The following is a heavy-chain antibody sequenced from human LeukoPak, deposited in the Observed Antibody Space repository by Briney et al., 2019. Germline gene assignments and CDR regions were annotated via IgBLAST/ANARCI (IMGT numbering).Heavy chain of an antibody. CDR2: IHPGDSDT. CDR3: ARAGTYYYYHMDV. CDR1: GYSFTSYW. J-gene: IGHJ6*03. V-gene: IGHV5-51*01. Sequence: GASLKISCKGSGYSFTSYWIGWVRRMPGKGLEWMGIIHPGDSDTRYSPSFQGQVTISADKSISTAYLQWSSLKASDTAIYYCARAGTYYYYHMDVWGKGTTVTVFS. D-gene: IGHD6-19*01.